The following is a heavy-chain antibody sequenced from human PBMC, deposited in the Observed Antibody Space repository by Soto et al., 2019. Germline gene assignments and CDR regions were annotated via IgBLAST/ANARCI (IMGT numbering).Heavy chain of an antibody. V-gene: IGHV1-18*01. CDR2: ISTYNGDT. J-gene: IGHJ6*03. CDR3: ARGRGYYYYYMDV. Sequence: ASVKVSCKASGYTFTSYGITWVRQAPGQGLEWMGWISTYNGDTNYAQKLQGRVTMTTDSSSTTAYMELSSLRSDDTAVYYCARGRGYYYYYMDVWGKGTTVTVSS. CDR1: GYTFTSYG.